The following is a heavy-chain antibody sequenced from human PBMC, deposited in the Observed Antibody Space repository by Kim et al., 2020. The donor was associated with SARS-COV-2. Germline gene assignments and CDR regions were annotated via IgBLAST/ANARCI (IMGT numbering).Heavy chain of an antibody. CDR1: GFTFSSYA. Sequence: GGSLRLSCAASGFTFSSYAMSWVRQAPGKGLEWVSAISGSGGSTYYAYSVKGRFTISRDNSKNTLYLQMNSLRAEYTAVYYCAKDPYTTVTYLGNFDYWGQGTLVTVSS. J-gene: IGHJ4*02. D-gene: IGHD4-17*01. CDR2: ISGSGGST. CDR3: AKDPYTTVTYLGNFDY. V-gene: IGHV3-23*01.